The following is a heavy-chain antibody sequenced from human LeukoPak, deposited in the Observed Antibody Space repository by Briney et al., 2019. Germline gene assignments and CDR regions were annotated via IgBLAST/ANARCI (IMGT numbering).Heavy chain of an antibody. CDR2: IYHSGST. Sequence: SETLSLTCTVSGGSISSGGYYWSWIQQPPGKGLEWIGYIYHSGSTYYNPSLKSRVTISVDRSKNQFSLKLSSVTAADTAVYYCARVFRGIAAAGAFDYWGQGTLVTVSS. D-gene: IGHD6-13*01. J-gene: IGHJ4*02. CDR1: GGSISSGGYY. CDR3: ARVFRGIAAAGAFDY. V-gene: IGHV4-30-2*01.